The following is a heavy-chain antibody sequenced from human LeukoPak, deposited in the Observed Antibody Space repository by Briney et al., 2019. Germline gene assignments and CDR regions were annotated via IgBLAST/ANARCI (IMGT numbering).Heavy chain of an antibody. CDR2: IWYDGSEK. D-gene: IGHD3-22*01. CDR3: ARAVPPTYYYDSSGYPDY. V-gene: IGHV3-33*01. CDR1: GFTFRSYG. Sequence: PGGSLRLSCAASGFTFRSYGMHWVRQAPGKGLEWVAVIWYDGSEKYYADSVRGRFTISKDNSKNMLYLQMNSLRAEDTAVYYCARAVPPTYYYDSSGYPDYWGQGTLVTVSS. J-gene: IGHJ4*02.